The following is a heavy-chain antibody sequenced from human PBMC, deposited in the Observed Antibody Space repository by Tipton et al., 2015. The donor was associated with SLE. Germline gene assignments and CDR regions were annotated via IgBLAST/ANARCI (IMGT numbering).Heavy chain of an antibody. D-gene: IGHD3-22*01. V-gene: IGHV3-48*03. J-gene: IGHJ4*02. CDR3: ARVSYYYDSSGYYYPDY. CDR1: GFTFSSYE. Sequence: SLRLSCAASGFTFSSYEMNWVRQAPGKGLEWVSYISSSGSTIYYADSVKGRFTISRDNAKNSLYLQMNSLRAEDTAVYYCARVSYYYDSSGYYYPDYWGQGTLVTVSS. CDR2: ISSSGSTI.